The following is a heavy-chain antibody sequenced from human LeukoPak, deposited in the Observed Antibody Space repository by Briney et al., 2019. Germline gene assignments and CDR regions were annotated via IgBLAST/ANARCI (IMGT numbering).Heavy chain of an antibody. CDR2: ISSSSYI. CDR1: GFTFSSYS. V-gene: IGHV3-21*01. J-gene: IGHJ6*03. D-gene: IGHD3-9*01. Sequence: GGSLRLSCAASGFTFSSYSMNWVRQAPGKGLEWVSSISSSSYIYYADSVKGRFTISRDNAKNSLYLQMNSLRAEDTAVYYCAREEYDILTGSLYYMDVWGKGTTVTVSS. CDR3: AREEYDILTGSLYYMDV.